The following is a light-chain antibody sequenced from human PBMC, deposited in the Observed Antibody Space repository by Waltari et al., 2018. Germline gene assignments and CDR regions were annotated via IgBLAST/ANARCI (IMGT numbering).Light chain of an antibody. CDR3: QQYNDWPPLT. CDR2: GAS. Sequence: EVVMTQSPATLSLSPGERATLSCRASQSVSSCLAWYQQKPGPAPRLLIYGASTRATGIPARFSGSGSGTEFTLTISSLQSEDFAVYYCQQYNDWPPLTFGGGTKVEIK. V-gene: IGKV3-15*01. CDR1: QSVSSC. J-gene: IGKJ4*01.